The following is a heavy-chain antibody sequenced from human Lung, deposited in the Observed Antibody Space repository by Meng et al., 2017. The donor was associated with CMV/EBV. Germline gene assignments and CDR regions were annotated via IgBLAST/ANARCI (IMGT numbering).Heavy chain of an antibody. CDR2: IYISEKT. CDR1: GLSIGGNY. CDR3: ARERGCRGTTFHTSYFYVLDV. Sequence: GGSXRLXCEASGLSIGGNYMSWVRQAPGKGLVWVAVIYISEKTYYADSVKGRFTISRDKSKNTIYLQMQSLAVEETAGYYCARERGCRGTTFHTSYFYVLDVWGQGTXVTVSS. D-gene: IGHD3-22*01. V-gene: IGHV3-66*03. J-gene: IGHJ6*02.